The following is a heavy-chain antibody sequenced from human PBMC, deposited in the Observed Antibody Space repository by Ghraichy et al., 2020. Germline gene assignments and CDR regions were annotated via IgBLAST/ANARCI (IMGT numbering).Heavy chain of an antibody. CDR2: MNPNSGNT. D-gene: IGHD7-27*01. CDR1: GYTFTSYD. J-gene: IGHJ2*01. CDR3: ATGYELGRLYFDL. Sequence: ASVKVSCKASGYTFTSYDINWVRQATGQGLEWMGWMNPNSGNTGYAQKFQGRVTITRNTSISTAYMELSSLRSEDTAAYYCATGYELGRLYFDLWGRGTLVTVSS. V-gene: IGHV1-8*03.